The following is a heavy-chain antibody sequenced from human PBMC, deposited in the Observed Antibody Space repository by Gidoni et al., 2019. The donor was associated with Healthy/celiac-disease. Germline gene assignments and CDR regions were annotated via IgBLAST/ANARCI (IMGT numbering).Heavy chain of an antibody. D-gene: IGHD6-6*01. CDR2: IYSGGST. CDR3: ARAPSSYGYYDYYMDV. CDR1: GFTVSSNS. Sequence: EVQLVESGGGLVQPGGSLRLSCAASGFTVSSNSMSWVSQAPGKGLGWVSVIYSGGSTYYADSVKGRFTISRDNSKNTLYLQMNSLRAEDTAVYYCARAPSSYGYYDYYMDVWGKGTTVTVSS. V-gene: IGHV3-66*01. J-gene: IGHJ6*03.